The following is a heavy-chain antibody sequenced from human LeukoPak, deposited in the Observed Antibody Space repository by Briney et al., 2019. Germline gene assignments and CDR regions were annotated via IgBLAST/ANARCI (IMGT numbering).Heavy chain of an antibody. CDR1: GGSFSGYY. CDR3: ARAMYGDYVNFDY. CDR2: INHSGST. V-gene: IGHV4-34*01. Sequence: SETLSLTCAVYGGSFSGYYWSWIRQPPGEGLEWIGEINHSGSTNYNPSLKSRVTISVDTSKNQFSLKLSSVTAADTAVYYCARAMYGDYVNFDYWGQGTLVTVSS. D-gene: IGHD4-17*01. J-gene: IGHJ4*02.